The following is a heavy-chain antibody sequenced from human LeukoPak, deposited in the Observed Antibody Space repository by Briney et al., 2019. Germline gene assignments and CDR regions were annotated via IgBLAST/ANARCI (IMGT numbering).Heavy chain of an antibody. CDR1: GYSFRSFW. Sequence: GESLKISCKASGYSFRSFWIGWVRQMPGKGLEWMGVIDPDDSETRYSPSFQGQVTISADKSISTAYLQWSSLKASDTAMYYCARGAAVAGTPYFDYWGQGTLVIVSS. D-gene: IGHD6-19*01. CDR3: ARGAAVAGTPYFDY. V-gene: IGHV5-51*01. J-gene: IGHJ4*02. CDR2: IDPDDSET.